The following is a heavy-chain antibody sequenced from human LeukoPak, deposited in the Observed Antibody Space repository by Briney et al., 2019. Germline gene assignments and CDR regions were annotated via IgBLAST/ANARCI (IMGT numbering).Heavy chain of an antibody. CDR2: IYYSGST. CDR3: ARTTTRGYYCSGGSCYSYYYGMDV. CDR1: GGSISSYY. Sequence: PSETLSLTCTVSGGSISSYYWSWIQQPPGKGLEWIGYIYYSGSTNYNPSLKSRVTISVDTSKNQFSLKLSSVTAADTAVYYCARTTTRGYYCSGGSCYSYYYGMDVWGQGTTVTVSS. J-gene: IGHJ6*02. V-gene: IGHV4-59*08. D-gene: IGHD2-15*01.